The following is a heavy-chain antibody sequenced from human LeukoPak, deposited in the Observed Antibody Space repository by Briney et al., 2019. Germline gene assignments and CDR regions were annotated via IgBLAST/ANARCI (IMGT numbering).Heavy chain of an antibody. J-gene: IGHJ4*02. CDR3: ARWASRGNYGDYYYFDY. D-gene: IGHD4-17*01. CDR1: GGSFSGYY. CDR2: INHSGST. V-gene: IGHV4-34*01. Sequence: SETLSLTCAVYGGSFSGYYWSWIRQPPRKGLEWIGEINHSGSTNYNPSLKSRVTISVDTSKSQFSLKLSSVTAADTAVYYCARWASRGNYGDYYYFDYWGQGTLVTVSS.